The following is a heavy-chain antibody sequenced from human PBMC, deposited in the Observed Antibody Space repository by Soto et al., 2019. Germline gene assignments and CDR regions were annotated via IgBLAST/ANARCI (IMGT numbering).Heavy chain of an antibody. CDR2: ITPYNGNS. D-gene: IGHD1-26*01. J-gene: IGHJ5*02. V-gene: IGHV1-18*01. Sequence: QVQLVQSGPEVKKPGASVMVSCEAFGYTFSNYGISWVRQGPGQGPEWMGWITPYNGNSYQAQKFEGRVTMTTDTSTSAAYMELRSLRSDDTAIYYCVREGESGPYYLSDLWGQGTLVTVSS. CDR1: GYTFSNYG. CDR3: VREGESGPYYLSDL.